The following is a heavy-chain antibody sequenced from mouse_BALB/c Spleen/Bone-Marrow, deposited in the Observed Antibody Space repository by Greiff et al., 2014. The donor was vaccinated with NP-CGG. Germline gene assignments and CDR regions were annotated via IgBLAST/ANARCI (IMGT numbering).Heavy chain of an antibody. D-gene: IGHD2-1*01. CDR1: GYAFTNYL. V-gene: IGHV1-54*03. J-gene: IGHJ3*01. CDR3: ARRDGNYAWFAY. Sequence: VQRVESGAELVRPGTSVKVSCKASGYAFTNYLIEWVKQRPGQGLEWIGVINSGSGGTNYNEKFKGKATLTADKSSSTAYMQLSSLTSDDSAVYFCARRDGNYAWFAYWGQGTLVTVSA. CDR2: INSGSGGT.